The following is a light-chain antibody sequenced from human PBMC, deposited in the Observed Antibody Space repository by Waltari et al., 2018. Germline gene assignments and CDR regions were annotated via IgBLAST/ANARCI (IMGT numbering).Light chain of an antibody. J-gene: IGLJ2*01. CDR2: GNS. V-gene: IGLV1-40*01. Sequence: MEPSSVSGAPGQRVTISCTGSSPNIGAGYDVHWYQQLPGTAPKLLIYGNSNRPSGVPDRFSGSKSGTSASLAITGLQAEDEADYYCQSYDSSLSGSVVFGGGTKLTVL. CDR3: QSYDSSLSGSVV. CDR1: SPNIGAGYD.